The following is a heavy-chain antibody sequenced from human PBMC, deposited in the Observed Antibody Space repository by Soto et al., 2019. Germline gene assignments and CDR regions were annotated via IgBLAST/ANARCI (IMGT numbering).Heavy chain of an antibody. D-gene: IGHD2-15*01. V-gene: IGHV3-30-3*01. CDR2: ISYDGNNK. CDR3: ARAGCDGGSCYTLVGLRYGMDV. CDR1: GFTFSSYV. J-gene: IGHJ6*02. Sequence: QVQLVESGGGVVQPGRSLRLSCAASGFTFSSYVMHWVHQAPGKGLEWVAIISYDGNNKYYADSVKGRFTISRDNSKNTLYLQMNSLRAEDTAVYYCARAGCDGGSCYTLVGLRYGMDVWGQGTTVTVSS.